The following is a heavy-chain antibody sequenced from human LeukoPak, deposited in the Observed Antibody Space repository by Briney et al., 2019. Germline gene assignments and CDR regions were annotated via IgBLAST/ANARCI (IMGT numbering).Heavy chain of an antibody. D-gene: IGHD2-2*01. CDR2: ISAYSGNT. Sequence: ASVKVSRKASGYTFTSYGISWVRQAPGQGLEWMGWISAYSGNTNYAQKLQGRVTMTTDTSTSTAYMELRSLRSDDTAVYYCARGEYNIVVVPAATSYYYYYYGMDVWGQGTTVTVSS. J-gene: IGHJ6*02. CDR1: GYTFTSYG. CDR3: ARGEYNIVVVPAATSYYYYYYGMDV. V-gene: IGHV1-18*01.